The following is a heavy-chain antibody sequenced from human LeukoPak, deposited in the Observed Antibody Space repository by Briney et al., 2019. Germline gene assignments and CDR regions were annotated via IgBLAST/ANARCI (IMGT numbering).Heavy chain of an antibody. CDR3: ARDRDYFDY. Sequence: PTETLSLTCTVSGGSISSYYWSWIRQPPGKGLEWIGYIYYSGSTNYNPSLKSRVTISVDTSKNQFPLKLSSVTAADTAVYYCARDRDYFDYWGQGTLVTVSS. CDR2: IYYSGST. CDR1: GGSISSYY. J-gene: IGHJ4*02. V-gene: IGHV4-59*01.